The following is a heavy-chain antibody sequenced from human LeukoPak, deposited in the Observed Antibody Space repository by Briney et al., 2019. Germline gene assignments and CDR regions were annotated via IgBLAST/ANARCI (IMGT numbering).Heavy chain of an antibody. CDR3: ARGRSDYPDRFDY. J-gene: IGHJ4*02. D-gene: IGHD4-17*01. CDR1: GGSISSGGYY. V-gene: IGHV4-31*03. CDR2: VYYSGST. Sequence: SQTLSLTCTVSGGSISSGGYYWRCIRQHPGKGLEWIGYVYYSGSTYYNPSLKSRVTISVDTSKKQFSLKVRSVTAADTAVYYCARGRSDYPDRFDYWGQGTLVTVSS.